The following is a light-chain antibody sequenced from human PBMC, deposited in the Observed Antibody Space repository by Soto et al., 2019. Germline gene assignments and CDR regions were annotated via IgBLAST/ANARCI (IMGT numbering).Light chain of an antibody. CDR2: EVT. CDR3: SSYTGSITRAVA. J-gene: IGLJ2*01. CDR1: SSDVGGYDY. V-gene: IGLV2-14*01. Sequence: QSVLTQPASVSGSPGQSITISCTGTSSDVGGYDYVSWYQHHPGKAPKLLIYEVTHRPSGVSNRFSGSKSGNTASLTISGLQAEDEADYFCSSYTGSITRAVAFGGGTKVTVL.